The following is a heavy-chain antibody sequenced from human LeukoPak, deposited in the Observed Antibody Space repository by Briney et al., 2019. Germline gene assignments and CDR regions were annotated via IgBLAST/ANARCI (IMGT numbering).Heavy chain of an antibody. J-gene: IGHJ3*02. Sequence: GGSLRLSCAASGFSFRSYEMKWVRQAPEKGLEWVSYISSTGSTIYYADSVKGRFTISRDKSKNTLYLQMNSLRAEDTAVYYCATYYGANHGAFDIWGQGTMVTVSS. V-gene: IGHV3-48*03. D-gene: IGHD3-22*01. CDR3: ATYYGANHGAFDI. CDR1: GFSFRSYE. CDR2: ISSTGSTI.